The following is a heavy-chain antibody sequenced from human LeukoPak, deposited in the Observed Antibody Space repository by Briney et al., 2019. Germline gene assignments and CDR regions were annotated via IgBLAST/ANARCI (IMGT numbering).Heavy chain of an antibody. V-gene: IGHV3-30*04. CDR3: ARGVDYYDSSGYYGY. D-gene: IGHD3-22*01. Sequence: GGSLRLSCAASGFTFSSYAMHWVRQAPGKGLEWVAVISYDGSNKYYADSVKGRFTISRDNSKNTLYLQMNSLRAEDTAVYYCARGVDYYDSSGYYGYWGQGTLVTVSS. J-gene: IGHJ4*02. CDR1: GFTFSSYA. CDR2: ISYDGSNK.